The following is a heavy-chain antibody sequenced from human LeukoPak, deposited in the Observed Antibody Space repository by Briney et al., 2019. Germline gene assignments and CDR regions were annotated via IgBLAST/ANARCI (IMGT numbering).Heavy chain of an antibody. D-gene: IGHD3-22*01. CDR2: FDPEDGET. Sequence: ASVKVSCKVSGYTLTELSMHWVRQAPGKGLEWMGGFDPEDGETIYAQKFQGRVTMTEDTSTDTAYMELSSLRSEDTAVYYCATVSMIVVVITHADLSDAFDIWGQGTMVTVSS. CDR3: ATVSMIVVVITHADLSDAFDI. V-gene: IGHV1-24*01. J-gene: IGHJ3*02. CDR1: GYTLTELS.